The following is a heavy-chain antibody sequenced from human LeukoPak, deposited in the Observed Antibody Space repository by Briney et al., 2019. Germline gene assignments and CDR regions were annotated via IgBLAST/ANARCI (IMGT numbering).Heavy chain of an antibody. CDR3: ARRRKKYYYDSSGYYGWYFDY. Sequence: PSETLSLTCAVYGGSFSGYYWSWIRQPPGKGLEWIGEINHSGSTNYNPSLKSRVTISVDTSKNQFSLKLSSVTAADTAVYYCARRRKKYYYDSSGYYGWYFDYWGQGTLVTVSS. CDR1: GGSFSGYY. J-gene: IGHJ4*02. D-gene: IGHD3-22*01. CDR2: INHSGST. V-gene: IGHV4-34*01.